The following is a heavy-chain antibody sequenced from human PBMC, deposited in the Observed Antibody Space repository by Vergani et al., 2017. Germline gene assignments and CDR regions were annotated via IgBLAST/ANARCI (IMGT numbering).Heavy chain of an antibody. V-gene: IGHV4-34*01. CDR2: INHSGST. J-gene: IGHJ6*03. CDR1: GGSFSGYY. Sequence: QVQLQQWGAGLLKPSETLSLTCAVYGGSFSGYYWSWIRQPPGKGLEWIGEINHSGSTNYNPSLKSRVTISVDTSKNQFSLKLSSVTAADTAVYYCARAGGGEKSSSWYAELYYYYYMDVWGKGTTVTVSS. CDR3: ARAGGGEKSSSWYAELYYYYYMDV. D-gene: IGHD6-13*01.